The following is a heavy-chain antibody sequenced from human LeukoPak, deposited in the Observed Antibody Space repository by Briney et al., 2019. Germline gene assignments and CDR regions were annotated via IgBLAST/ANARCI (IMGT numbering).Heavy chain of an antibody. J-gene: IGHJ4*02. V-gene: IGHV4-34*01. CDR2: INHSGST. CDR1: GFTFSACA. CDR3: ARGSDTAAGLY. D-gene: IGHD6-13*01. Sequence: GSLRLSCEASGFTFSACAMTWVRQPPGKGLEWIGEINHSGSTNYNPSLKSRVSISVDSSKNQFSLKVSSVTAADTAVYYCARGSDTAAGLYWGQGTLVTVSS.